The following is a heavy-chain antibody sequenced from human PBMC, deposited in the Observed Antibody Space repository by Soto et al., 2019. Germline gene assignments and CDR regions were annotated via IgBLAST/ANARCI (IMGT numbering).Heavy chain of an antibody. Sequence: QITLKESGPPLVKPTQTLTLTCTFSGFSLTTTGVGVGWIRQPPGKALEWLAVIYWDNDKRYRPSLRSRVTITKDTSKNRVVLTVTNMDPADTATYYCAHRRGGYNWDDAHFDYWGQGTLVTVSS. J-gene: IGHJ4*02. CDR2: IYWDNDK. CDR3: AHRRGGYNWDDAHFDY. V-gene: IGHV2-5*02. CDR1: GFSLTTTGVG. D-gene: IGHD1-20*01.